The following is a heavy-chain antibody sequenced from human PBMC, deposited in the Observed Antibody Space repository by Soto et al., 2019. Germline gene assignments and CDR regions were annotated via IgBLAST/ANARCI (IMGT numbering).Heavy chain of an antibody. CDR1: GFTVSSNY. CDR2: IYSGGST. Sequence: GGSLRLSCAASGFTVSSNYMSWVRQAPGKGLEWVSVIYSGGSTYYADSVKGRFTISRDNSKNTLYLQMNSLRAEDTAVYYCARAGASSSPYYYYGMDVWGQGTTVTVS. CDR3: ARAGASSSPYYYYGMDV. D-gene: IGHD6-6*01. J-gene: IGHJ6*02. V-gene: IGHV3-53*01.